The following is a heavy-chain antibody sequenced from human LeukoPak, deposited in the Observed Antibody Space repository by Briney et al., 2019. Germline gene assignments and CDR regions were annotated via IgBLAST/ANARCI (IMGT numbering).Heavy chain of an antibody. J-gene: IGHJ3*02. Sequence: SETLSLTCAVYGGSFSGYYWSWIRQPPGKGLEWIGEINHSGSTNYNPSLKSRVTISVDTSKNQFSLKLSSVTAADTAVYYCARDPGVGATPAFDIWGQGTMVTVSS. D-gene: IGHD1-26*01. CDR1: GGSFSGYY. CDR2: INHSGST. V-gene: IGHV4-34*01. CDR3: ARDPGVGATPAFDI.